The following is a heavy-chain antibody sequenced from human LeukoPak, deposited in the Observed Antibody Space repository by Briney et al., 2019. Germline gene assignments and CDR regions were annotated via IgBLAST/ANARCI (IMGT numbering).Heavy chain of an antibody. V-gene: IGHV3-74*01. CDR3: AIQQWLVSDFDY. CDR2: INSDGSST. J-gene: IGHJ4*02. Sequence: GGSLRLSCAASGFTSSSYWMHWVRQAPGKGLVWVSRINSDGSSTSYADSVKGRFTISRDNAKNTLYLQMNSLRAEDTAVYYCAIQQWLVSDFDYWGQGTLVTVSS. D-gene: IGHD6-19*01. CDR1: GFTSSSYW.